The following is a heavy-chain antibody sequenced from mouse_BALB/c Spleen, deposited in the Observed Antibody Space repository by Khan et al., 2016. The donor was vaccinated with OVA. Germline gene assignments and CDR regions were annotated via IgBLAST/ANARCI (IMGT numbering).Heavy chain of an antibody. D-gene: IGHD2-4*01. Sequence: QVQLKQSGPGLVQPSQSLSITCTVSGFSLTNYGVHWVRQSPGKGLEWLGLIWSGGSTDYNAAFISRLSISKENSKSKVFFKMNSLQANDTAIYYCARNYDSDEGLTYWGQGTLVTVSA. J-gene: IGHJ3*01. CDR2: IWSGGST. CDR3: ARNYDSDEGLTY. V-gene: IGHV2-2*02. CDR1: GFSLTNYG.